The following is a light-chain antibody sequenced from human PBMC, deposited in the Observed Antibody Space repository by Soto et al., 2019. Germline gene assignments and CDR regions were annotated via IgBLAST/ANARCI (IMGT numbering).Light chain of an antibody. CDR3: GTWDTSLNAVV. Sequence: QSVLTQPPSVSAAPGQTVTISCSGSRSNIGDNFVSWYQQFPGTAPKLLMFDNNRRPSGIPDRFSGSKSGTSATLALTGLQPGDEADYYCGTWDTSLNAVVFGGGTKVTVL. CDR1: RSNIGDNF. V-gene: IGLV1-51*01. J-gene: IGLJ2*01. CDR2: DNN.